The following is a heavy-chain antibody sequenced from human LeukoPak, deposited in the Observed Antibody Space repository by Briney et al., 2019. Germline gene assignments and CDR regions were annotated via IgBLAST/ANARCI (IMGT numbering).Heavy chain of an antibody. CDR1: GYSFTNSW. D-gene: IGHD5-24*01. V-gene: IGHV5-51*01. Sequence: GESLKISCKGSGYSFTNSWIGWVRQMPGKGLEWMGIIYPGDSDTRYSPSFQGQVTISADKSISTAYLQWSSLKASDTAMYYCARSISFKTATTANPFDYWGQGTLVTVSS. CDR3: ARSISFKTATTANPFDY. CDR2: IYPGDSDT. J-gene: IGHJ4*02.